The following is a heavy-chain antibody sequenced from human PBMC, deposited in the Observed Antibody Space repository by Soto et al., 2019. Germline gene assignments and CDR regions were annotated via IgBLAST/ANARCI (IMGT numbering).Heavy chain of an antibody. CDR3: AMPGGATVTTDYYYYGMDV. J-gene: IGHJ6*02. Sequence: GGSLRLSCAASGFTFSSYAMSWVRQAPGKGLEWVSAISGSGGSTYYADSVKGRFTISRDNSKNTLYLQMNSLRAEDTAVYYCAMPGGATVTTDYYYYGMDVWGQGTTVTVSS. V-gene: IGHV3-23*01. D-gene: IGHD4-17*01. CDR1: GFTFSSYA. CDR2: ISGSGGST.